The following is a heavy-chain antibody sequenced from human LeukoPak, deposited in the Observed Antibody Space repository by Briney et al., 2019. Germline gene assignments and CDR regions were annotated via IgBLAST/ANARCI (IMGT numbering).Heavy chain of an antibody. CDR1: GFIVSSNY. J-gene: IGHJ4*02. D-gene: IGHD4-17*01. CDR3: AKAVSYADYYFDS. CDR2: LHAGGGA. Sequence: GGSLRLSCAASGFIVSSNYMSWVRQAPGKGLEWVSILHAGGGAYYSESVKGRFTISRDNSKNTLYLQMNSLKGEDTAVYYCAKAVSYADYYFDSWGQGTLVTVSS. V-gene: IGHV3-53*01.